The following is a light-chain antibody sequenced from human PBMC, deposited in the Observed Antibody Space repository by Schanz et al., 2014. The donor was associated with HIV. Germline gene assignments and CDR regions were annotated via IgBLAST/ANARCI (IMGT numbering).Light chain of an antibody. CDR1: SSDVGGYNY. J-gene: IGLJ7*01. V-gene: IGLV2-8*01. Sequence: QSALTQPPSASGSPGQSVTISCTRTSSDVGGYNYVSWFQQHPGKAPQLLIYEVSLRPSGVPDRFSGSKSGTSASLAITGLQAEDEADYYCQSYDSSLSGSVFGGGTQLTVL. CDR3: QSYDSSLSGSV. CDR2: EVS.